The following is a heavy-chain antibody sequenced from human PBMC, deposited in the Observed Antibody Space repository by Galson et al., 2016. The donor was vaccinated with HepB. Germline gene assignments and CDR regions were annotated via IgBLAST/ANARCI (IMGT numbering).Heavy chain of an antibody. J-gene: IGHJ3*02. D-gene: IGHD3-22*01. CDR1: GGSISSGNFF. Sequence: TLSRTCTVSGGSISSGNFFWSWVRQVPGEGLEWIGYMHYSGSTHYNPSLKNRLTMSVDRSKNQFSLSLSSVTAADTAVYYCAREVISAMDTDAVDIWGQGTMVTVSS. CDR3: AREVISAMDTDAVDI. V-gene: IGHV4-31*03. CDR2: MHYSGST.